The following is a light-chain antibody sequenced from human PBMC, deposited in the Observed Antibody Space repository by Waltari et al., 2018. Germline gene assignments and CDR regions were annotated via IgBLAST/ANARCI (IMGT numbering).Light chain of an antibody. J-gene: IGKJ2*03. CDR3: QHYETYPVS. Sequence: DIQMTQSPSTLSAFVGDTVTITCRASQTITNLLAWYQQRPGKAPKVLIYKASSLESGVPSRFSGSGSGTEFTLTISSLQPDDFATYYCQHYETYPVSFGHGDQVGDQT. V-gene: IGKV1-5*03. CDR1: QTITNL. CDR2: KAS.